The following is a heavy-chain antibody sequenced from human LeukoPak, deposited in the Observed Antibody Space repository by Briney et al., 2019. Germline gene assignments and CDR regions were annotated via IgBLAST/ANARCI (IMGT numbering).Heavy chain of an antibody. CDR3: ASSKSSSWYPFYLDY. CDR1: GYTFTSYW. J-gene: IGHJ4*02. D-gene: IGHD6-13*01. Sequence: GESLQISCKVSGYTFTSYWIGWVRQMPGKGLEWMGIIYPGDSDTRYSPSFQGQVTISADKSITTAYLQWSSLKASDTAMYYCASSKSSSWYPFYLDYWGQGTLVTVSS. V-gene: IGHV5-51*01. CDR2: IYPGDSDT.